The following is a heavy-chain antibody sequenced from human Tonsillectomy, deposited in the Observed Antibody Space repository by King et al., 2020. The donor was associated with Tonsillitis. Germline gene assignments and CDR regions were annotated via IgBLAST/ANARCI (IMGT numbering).Heavy chain of an antibody. J-gene: IGHJ6*02. D-gene: IGHD3-3*01. CDR2: MSGAGART. V-gene: IGHV3-23*04. CDR3: AKCPYDFWRRGLYSALDV. Sequence: VQLVESGGGLVQPGGSLRLSCAASGFTFSTYAMTWVRQAPGKGLEWVSVMSGAGARTYHADSVKGRFTISRDNSKNTLYLQMNSLRAADTAVYYCAKCPYDFWRRGLYSALDVWGQGTPVTVSS. CDR1: GFTFSTYA.